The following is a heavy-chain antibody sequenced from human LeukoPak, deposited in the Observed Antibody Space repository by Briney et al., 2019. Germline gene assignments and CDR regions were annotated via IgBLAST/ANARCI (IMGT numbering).Heavy chain of an antibody. Sequence: PGGSLRLSCAASGFTFSSYAMHWVRQAPGKGLEWVAVISYDGSNKYYADSVKGRFTISRDNAKNSLYLQMNSLRAEDTAVYYCARDRRGYVIDYWGQGTLVTVSS. V-gene: IGHV3-30*04. CDR1: GFTFSSYA. D-gene: IGHD5-18*01. CDR2: ISYDGSNK. CDR3: ARDRRGYVIDY. J-gene: IGHJ4*02.